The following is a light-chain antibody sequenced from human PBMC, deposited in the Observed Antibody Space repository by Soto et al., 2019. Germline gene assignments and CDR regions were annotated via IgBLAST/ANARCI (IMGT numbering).Light chain of an antibody. CDR1: QTIGSW. J-gene: IGKJ1*01. V-gene: IGKV1-5*01. Sequence: DIQMTQSPSTLSASVGDRVTITCRASQTIGSWLAWYQQKPGKAPKLLIFDASTLETGVPSRFRGGGSGTEFTLTIGSLQADDFATYYCQQYNTYSWTFGQGTKVDIK. CDR3: QQYNTYSWT. CDR2: DAS.